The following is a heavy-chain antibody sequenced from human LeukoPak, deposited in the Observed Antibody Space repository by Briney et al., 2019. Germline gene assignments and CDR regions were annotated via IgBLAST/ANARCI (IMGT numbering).Heavy chain of an antibody. Sequence: GGSLRLSCAASGFTFSSYAMSWVRQAPGKGLEWVPGIPSSGPVTYYEDSVKGRFTISRDNSKNTLYLQMNSLTAEDTGVYYCANRVAQHDSWGQGTLVTVSS. V-gene: IGHV3-23*01. CDR2: IPSSGPVT. J-gene: IGHJ5*02. CDR1: GFTFSSYA. D-gene: IGHD3-16*01. CDR3: ANRVAQHDS.